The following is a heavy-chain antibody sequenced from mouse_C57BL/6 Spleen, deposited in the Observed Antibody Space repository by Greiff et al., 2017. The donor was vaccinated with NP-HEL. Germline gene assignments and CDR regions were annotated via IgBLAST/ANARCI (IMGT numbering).Heavy chain of an antibody. J-gene: IGHJ4*01. Sequence: QVQLKESGAELARPGASVKLSCKASGYTFTSYGISWVKQRTGQGLEWIGKIYPRSGNTYYNEKFKGKATLTADKSSSTAYMELRRLTSEDSAVYLCAYGSNFYAMDYWGQGTSVTVSS. CDR1: GYTFTSYG. CDR2: IYPRSGNT. V-gene: IGHV1-81*01. D-gene: IGHD1-1*01. CDR3: AYGSNFYAMDY.